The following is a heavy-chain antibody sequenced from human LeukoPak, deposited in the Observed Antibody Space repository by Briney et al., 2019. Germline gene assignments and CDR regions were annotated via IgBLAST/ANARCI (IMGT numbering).Heavy chain of an antibody. Sequence: GGSLRLSCAASGFTFSSYSMNWVRQAPGKGLGWVSSISSSSSYIYYADSVKGRFTISRDNAKNSLYLQMNSLRAEDTAVYYCARGVRATGTATYFDYWGQGTLVTVSS. V-gene: IGHV3-21*01. CDR2: ISSSSSYI. D-gene: IGHD1-1*01. CDR3: ARGVRATGTATYFDY. CDR1: GFTFSSYS. J-gene: IGHJ4*02.